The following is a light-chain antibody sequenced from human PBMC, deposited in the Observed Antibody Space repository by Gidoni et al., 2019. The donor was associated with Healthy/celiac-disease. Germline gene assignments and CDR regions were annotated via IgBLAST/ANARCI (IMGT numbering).Light chain of an antibody. CDR2: DTS. J-gene: IGLJ3*02. V-gene: IGLV7-46*01. CDR3: LLSYSGARGV. CDR1: TGPVTSGPY. Sequence: QAVVTQEPSLPVSPGGTVTLTCGSRTGPVTSGPYPYWFQQKPGQAPRTLIYDTSNKHAWTPARFSGSLLGGKAALTLSGAQPEDEAEYYCLLSYSGARGVFGGGTKLTVL.